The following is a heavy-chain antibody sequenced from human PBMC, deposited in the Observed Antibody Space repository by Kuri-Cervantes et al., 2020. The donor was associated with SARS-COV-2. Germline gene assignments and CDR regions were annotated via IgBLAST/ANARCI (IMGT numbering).Heavy chain of an antibody. CDR1: GYTFTSYD. V-gene: IGHV1-8*02. CDR2: MNPNSGNT. Sequence: ASVKVSCKASGYTFTSYDINWVRQATGQGLEWMGWMNPNSGNTGYAQKFQGRVTTTRNTSISTAYMELSSLRSEDTAVYYCGRSDVVPAAIPCRWFDPWGQGTLVTVSS. D-gene: IGHD2-2*02. J-gene: IGHJ5*02. CDR3: GRSDVVPAAIPCRWFDP.